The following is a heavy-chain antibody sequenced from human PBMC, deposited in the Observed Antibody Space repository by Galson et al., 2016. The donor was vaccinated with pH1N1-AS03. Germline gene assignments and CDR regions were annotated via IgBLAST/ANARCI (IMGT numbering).Heavy chain of an antibody. CDR2: TYYRSRWYN. CDR1: GDNVSSNSVA. CDR3: ARGRSSAMDV. V-gene: IGHV6-1*01. J-gene: IGHJ6*02. D-gene: IGHD5/OR15-5a*01. Sequence: CAISGDNVSSNSVAWNWIRQSPSRGLEWLGRTYYRSRWYNDYALSVKSRITINPDTSKNQFSLHLNSVTSEDTAVYYCARGRSSAMDVWGQGTTVTVSS.